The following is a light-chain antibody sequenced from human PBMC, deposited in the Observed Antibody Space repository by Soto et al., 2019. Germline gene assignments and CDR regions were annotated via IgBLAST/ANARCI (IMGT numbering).Light chain of an antibody. CDR2: VAS. V-gene: IGKV1-5*01. CDR1: QSIGRF. CDR3: QQCYMGWT. J-gene: IGKJ1*01. Sequence: DIQMTQSPSTLSASVGDRVTITCRASQSIGRFLAWYQHQPGKAPKLLIYVASTLESGVPSRFSGTGSGTEFTFSITSLQPEDFGTYYCQQCYMGWTFGQGTKVDIK.